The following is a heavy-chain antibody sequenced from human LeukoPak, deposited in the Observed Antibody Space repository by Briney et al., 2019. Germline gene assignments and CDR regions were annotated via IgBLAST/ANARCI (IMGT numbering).Heavy chain of an antibody. CDR3: AKNYDFWSGSPDY. CDR1: GFTFSSYG. Sequence: PGRSLRLSCAASGFTFSSYGMHWVRQAPGKGLEWVAVIWYDGSNKYYADSVKGRFTISRDNSKNTLYLQMNSLRAEDTAVYYCAKNYDFWSGSPDYWGQGTLVTVSS. D-gene: IGHD3-3*01. CDR2: IWYDGSNK. J-gene: IGHJ4*02. V-gene: IGHV3-33*06.